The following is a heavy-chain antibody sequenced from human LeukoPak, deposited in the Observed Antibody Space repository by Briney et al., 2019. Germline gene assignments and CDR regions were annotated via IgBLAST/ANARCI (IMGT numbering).Heavy chain of an antibody. Sequence: ASVKVSCKASGYTFIGYYLHWVRQAPGQGLEWMGWINPTSGGTNYAQKFQDRVTMTRDTSINTAYMELSRLTSDDTAVYYCARLVGLSTTASYWGREPWSSSPQ. D-gene: IGHD5/OR15-5a*01. J-gene: IGHJ4*02. CDR1: GYTFIGYY. V-gene: IGHV1-2*02. CDR3: ARLVGLSTTASY. CDR2: INPTSGGT.